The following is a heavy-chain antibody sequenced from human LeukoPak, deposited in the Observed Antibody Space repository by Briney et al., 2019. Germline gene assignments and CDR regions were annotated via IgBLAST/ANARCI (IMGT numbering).Heavy chain of an antibody. CDR2: IYHSGST. CDR1: GGSISSGGYS. J-gene: IGHJ5*02. Sequence: SQTLSLTCAVSGGSISSGGYSWSWIRQPPGKGLEWIGYIYHSGSTYYNPSLKSRVTISVDTSKNQFSLKLSSVTAADTAVYYCGRVMRRTVVFPSTISGVGAYWFDPWGQGPLLTVS. CDR3: GRVMRRTVVFPSTISGVGAYWFDP. V-gene: IGHV4-30-2*01. D-gene: IGHD3-3*01.